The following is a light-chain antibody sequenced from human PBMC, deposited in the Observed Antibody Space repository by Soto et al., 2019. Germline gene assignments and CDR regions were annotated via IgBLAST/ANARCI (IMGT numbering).Light chain of an antibody. CDR2: RND. Sequence: QSVLTQPPSASGTPGQTVTISCSGSSSNIGTYYVYWYQQLPGTAPNLLIYRNDQRPSGVPDRFSGSKSGTSASLAISGLRSEDEAYYYCAAWGDSRSGSSWMFGGGTKLTVL. V-gene: IGLV1-47*01. CDR1: SSNIGTYY. J-gene: IGLJ3*02. CDR3: AAWGDSRSGSSWM.